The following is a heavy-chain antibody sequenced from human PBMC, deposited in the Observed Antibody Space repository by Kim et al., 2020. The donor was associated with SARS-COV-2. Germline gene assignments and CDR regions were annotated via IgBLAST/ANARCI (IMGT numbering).Heavy chain of an antibody. CDR3: ARAQSRAAPTTVDY. D-gene: IGHD1-26*01. V-gene: IGHV3-74*01. J-gene: IGHJ4*02. Sequence: ADSVKGRFTIARENTKNTLYLQMNSQRAADSPVYYCARAQSRAAPTTVDYWGEGTLVTVSS.